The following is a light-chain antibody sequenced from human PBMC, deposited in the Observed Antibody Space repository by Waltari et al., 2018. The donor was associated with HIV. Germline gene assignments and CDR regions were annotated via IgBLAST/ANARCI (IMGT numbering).Light chain of an antibody. CDR2: DKN. J-gene: IGLJ3*02. CDR3: GTWDSSLSAWV. Sequence: QSVLTQPPSVSAAPGQKVTISCSGSSSNIGNNYVSWYQQLPGTAPKLLIYDKNKRPSGLTDRFAGSNSGTSATLGITGLQTGDEADYYCGTWDSSLSAWVFGGGTKLTVL. V-gene: IGLV1-51*01. CDR1: SSNIGNNY.